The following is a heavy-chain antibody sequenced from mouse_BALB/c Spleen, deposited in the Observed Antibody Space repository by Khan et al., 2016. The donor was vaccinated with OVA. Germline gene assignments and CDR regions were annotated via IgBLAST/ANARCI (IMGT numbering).Heavy chain of an antibody. J-gene: IGHJ3*01. CDR1: GYSINSEYA. CDR2: INYSGNT. V-gene: IGHV3-2*02. D-gene: IGHD2-4*01. Sequence: VQLKESGPGLVKPSQSLSLTCTVTGYSINSEYAWNWIRQFPGNKLEWMGYINYSGNTRFYPSLKSRTSITRDTSKNQFFLQLNSVTTEDTATYYCARKDYYDYDPFPYWGQGTLVTVSA. CDR3: ARKDYYDYDPFPY.